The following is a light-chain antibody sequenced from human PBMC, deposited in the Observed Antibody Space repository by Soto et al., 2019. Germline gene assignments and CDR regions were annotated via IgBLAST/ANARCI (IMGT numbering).Light chain of an antibody. CDR2: EVN. Sequence: QLVLTQPPSASGSPGQSVAISCTGTSSDVGGSNYVSWYQRHPGKAPKLMIFEVNKRPSWVPNRFSGSKSGNTASLTVSGLQAEDEADYYCSSFAGINNPLVFGGGTKLTVL. V-gene: IGLV2-8*01. CDR1: SSDVGGSNY. CDR3: SSFAGINNPLV. J-gene: IGLJ2*01.